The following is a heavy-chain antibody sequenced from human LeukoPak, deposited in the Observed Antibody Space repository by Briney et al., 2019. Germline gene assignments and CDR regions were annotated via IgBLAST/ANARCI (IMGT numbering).Heavy chain of an antibody. V-gene: IGHV4-31*03. D-gene: IGHD5-12*01. CDR1: GGSISSGGYY. Sequence: NPSETLSLTCTVSGGSISSGGYYWSWIRQHPGKGLEWIGYIYYSGSTYYNPSLKSRVTISVDTSKNQFSLKLSSVTAADTAVYYCARDAGGYEDYWGQGTLVTVSS. CDR2: IYYSGST. J-gene: IGHJ4*02. CDR3: ARDAGGYEDY.